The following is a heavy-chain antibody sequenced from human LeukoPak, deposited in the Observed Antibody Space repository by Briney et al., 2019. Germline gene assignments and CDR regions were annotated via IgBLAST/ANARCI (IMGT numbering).Heavy chain of an antibody. J-gene: IGHJ4*02. Sequence: PGGSLRLSCAVSGFTVSSNYMIWVRQAPGKGLEWVSLIYSGGKTYYADSVKGRFNISRDNSKNTVYLQMNSLRAEDTAVYYCTRRDFGYYDSSGYLDYWGQGTLVTVSS. D-gene: IGHD3-22*01. V-gene: IGHV3-53*01. CDR1: GFTVSSNY. CDR3: TRRDFGYYDSSGYLDY. CDR2: IYSGGKT.